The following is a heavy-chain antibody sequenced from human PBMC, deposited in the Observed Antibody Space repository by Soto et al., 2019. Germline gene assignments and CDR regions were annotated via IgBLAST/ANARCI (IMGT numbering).Heavy chain of an antibody. J-gene: IGHJ4*02. V-gene: IGHV1-46*01. CDR2: INPSGGST. CDR3: AGAAVVTAIDY. D-gene: IGHD2-21*02. CDR1: GYTFTSYY. Sequence: QVQLVQSGAEVKKPGASVKVSCKASGYTFTSYYMHWVRQAPGQGLEWMGIINPSGGSTSYAQKFQGRVTMTRDTSTSTVYMELSSLRSEDTAVYYCAGAAVVTAIDYWGQGTLVTVSS.